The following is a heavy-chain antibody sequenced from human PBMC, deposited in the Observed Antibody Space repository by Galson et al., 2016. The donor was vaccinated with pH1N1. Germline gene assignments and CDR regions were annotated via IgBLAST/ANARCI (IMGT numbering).Heavy chain of an antibody. Sequence: SVKVSCKASGGTFGSYGINWVRQAPGQGLEWMGGIIPIFNTAKYAQNFQGRVTITADESTTTAYMELTSLRSEDTAMYFCAREDYYDTDLSDWYFGLWGRGTLLSVSS. CDR3: AREDYYDTDLSDWYFGL. J-gene: IGHJ2*01. CDR1: GGTFGSYG. D-gene: IGHD3-22*01. CDR2: IIPIFNTA. V-gene: IGHV1-69*13.